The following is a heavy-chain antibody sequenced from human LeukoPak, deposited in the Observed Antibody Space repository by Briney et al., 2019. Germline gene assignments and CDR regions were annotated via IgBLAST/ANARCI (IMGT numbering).Heavy chain of an antibody. V-gene: IGHV4-39*07. CDR2: VYYSGTT. CDR1: GDSISSPYYY. Sequence: PSETLSLTCTVSGDSISSPYYYWGWIRQPPGEGLEWVGSVYYSGTTYYSPSLSSRVTISGDPSKTQFSLKLSSVTAADTAMYYCARRYYHFPNGYSSFYFDDWGPGILVTVSS. J-gene: IGHJ4*02. CDR3: ARRYYHFPNGYSSFYFDD. D-gene: IGHD3-3*01.